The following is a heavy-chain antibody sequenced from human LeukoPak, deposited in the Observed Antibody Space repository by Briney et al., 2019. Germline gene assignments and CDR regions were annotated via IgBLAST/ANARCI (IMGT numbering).Heavy chain of an antibody. CDR2: IWYDGSNK. D-gene: IGHD3-22*01. CDR3: AREYDSSGYYLN. V-gene: IGHV3-33*01. Sequence: PGGSLRLSCAASGFTFSSYGMHWVRQAPGKGLEWVAVIWYDGSNKYYADSVKGRFTISRDNSKNTLYLQMNSLRAEDTALYYCAREYDSSGYYLNWGQGTLVTVSS. CDR1: GFTFSSYG. J-gene: IGHJ4*02.